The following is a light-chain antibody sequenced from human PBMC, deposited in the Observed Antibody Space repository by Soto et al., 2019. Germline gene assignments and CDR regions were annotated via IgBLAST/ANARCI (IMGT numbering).Light chain of an antibody. CDR1: TGAVTSGHY. CDR3: LLSYRGAGEV. J-gene: IGLJ2*01. Sequence: QAVVTQEPSLTVSPGGTVTLTCGSSTGAVTSGHYPYWFQQKPGQAPRTLIYDTSNTHSWTPARFSGSLLGGKATLTLSGAQPEDEADYYCLLSYRGAGEVFGGGTQLTVL. CDR2: DTS. V-gene: IGLV7-46*01.